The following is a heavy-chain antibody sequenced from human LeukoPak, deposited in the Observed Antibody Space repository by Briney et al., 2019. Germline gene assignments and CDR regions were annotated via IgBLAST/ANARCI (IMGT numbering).Heavy chain of an antibody. CDR1: GFTFSSYA. Sequence: SGGSLRLSCAASGFTFSSYAMHWVRQAPGKGLEWVAVISYDGSNKYYADSVKGRFTISRDNSKNTLYLQMNSLRAEDTAVYYCAREVCISTSCHINWFDPWGQGTLVTVSS. D-gene: IGHD2-2*02. CDR2: ISYDGSNK. J-gene: IGHJ5*02. CDR3: AREVCISTSCHINWFDP. V-gene: IGHV3-30-3*01.